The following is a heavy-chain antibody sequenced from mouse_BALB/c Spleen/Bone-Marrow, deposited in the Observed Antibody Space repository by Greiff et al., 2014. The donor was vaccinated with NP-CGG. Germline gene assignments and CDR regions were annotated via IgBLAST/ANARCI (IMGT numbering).Heavy chain of an antibody. D-gene: IGHD1-1*01. CDR1: GFSFTSYG. Sequence: VQLQQSGPGLVAPSQSLSISCTVSGFSFTSYGVHWVRQPPGQGLEWLGAIWAGGSKNYNSDLMSRQTIIKDYSKSQVFLKMDSLQTDDTAMYYCAREGRGYYGSSGAAMDYWGQGTKVTVSS. J-gene: IGHJ4*01. V-gene: IGHV2-9*02. CDR3: AREGRGYYGSSGAAMDY. CDR2: IWAGGSK.